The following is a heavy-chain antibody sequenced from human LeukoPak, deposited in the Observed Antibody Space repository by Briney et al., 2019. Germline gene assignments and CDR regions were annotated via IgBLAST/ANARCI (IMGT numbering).Heavy chain of an antibody. Sequence: ASVKVSCKASGYTFTSYGISWVRQAPGQGLEWMGWMNPNSGNTGYAQKFQGRVTITRNTSISTAYMELSSLRSEDTAVYYCARGVAAAHWGQGTLVTVSS. CDR1: GYTFTSYG. V-gene: IGHV1-8*03. CDR3: ARGVAAAH. CDR2: MNPNSGNT. D-gene: IGHD6-13*01. J-gene: IGHJ4*02.